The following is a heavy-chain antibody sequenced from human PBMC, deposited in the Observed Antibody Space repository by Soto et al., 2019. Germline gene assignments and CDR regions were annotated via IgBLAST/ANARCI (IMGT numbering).Heavy chain of an antibody. CDR2: IYSNDNR. V-gene: IGHV3-53*01. CDR3: ASQPVKSGYSYGYSY. Sequence: PGGSLRLSCVASGFIVSNKYMSWVRQAPGKGLEWVSIIYSNDNRYYADSVKGRFTISRDNSKNTLYLYMNSLRADDTAVYYCASQPVKSGYSYGYSYWGQGTLVTVSS. D-gene: IGHD5-18*01. J-gene: IGHJ4*02. CDR1: GFIVSNKY.